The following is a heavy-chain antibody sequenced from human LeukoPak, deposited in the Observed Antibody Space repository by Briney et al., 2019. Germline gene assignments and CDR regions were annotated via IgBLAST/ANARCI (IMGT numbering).Heavy chain of an antibody. CDR2: ISGSGGST. J-gene: IGHJ4*02. D-gene: IGHD6-19*01. CDR1: GFTFSSYA. CDR3: AKDLGYSSGWYGAFDY. Sequence: GGSLRLSCAASGFTFSSYAMSWVRQAPGKGLEWVSVISGSGGSTYYADSVKGRFTISRDNSKNTLYLQMNSLRAEDTAVYYCAKDLGYSSGWYGAFDYWGQGTLVTVSS. V-gene: IGHV3-23*01.